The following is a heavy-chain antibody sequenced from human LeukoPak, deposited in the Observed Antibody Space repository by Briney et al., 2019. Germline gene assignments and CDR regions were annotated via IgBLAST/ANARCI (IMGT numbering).Heavy chain of an antibody. CDR3: TFDSSGYYNEGFDY. CDR1: GGSISSSSYY. D-gene: IGHD3-22*01. Sequence: SETLSLTCTVSGGSISSSSYYWGWIRQPPGKGLEWIGSIYYSGSTYYNPSLKSRVTISVDTSKNQYSLKLSSVTAADTAVYYCTFDSSGYYNEGFDYWGQGTLVTVSS. CDR2: IYYSGST. J-gene: IGHJ4*02. V-gene: IGHV4-39*01.